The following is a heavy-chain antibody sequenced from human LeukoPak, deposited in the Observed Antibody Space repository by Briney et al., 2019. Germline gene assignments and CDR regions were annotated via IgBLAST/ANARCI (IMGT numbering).Heavy chain of an antibody. CDR2: IYHSGST. Sequence: SETLSLTCAVSGYSISSGYYWGWIRQPPGKGLEWIGSIYHSGSTYYNPSLKSRVTISVDTSKNQFSLKLSSVTAADTAVYYCARQKLDHYDSSGYYASDFDYWGQGTLVTVSS. CDR3: ARQKLDHYDSSGYYASDFDY. D-gene: IGHD3-22*01. J-gene: IGHJ4*02. V-gene: IGHV4-38-2*01. CDR1: GYSISSGYY.